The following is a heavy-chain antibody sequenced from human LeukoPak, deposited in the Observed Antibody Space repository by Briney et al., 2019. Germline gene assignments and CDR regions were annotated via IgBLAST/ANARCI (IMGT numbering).Heavy chain of an antibody. CDR1: GFTFSSYG. CDR3: AKSIRGYSQYYFDY. Sequence: GGSLRLSCAASGFTFSSYGMSWVRQAPGKGLEWVSAISGSGGSTYYADSVKGRFTISRDNSKNTLYLQMNSLRAEDTAVYYCAKSIRGYSQYYFDYWGQGTLVTVSS. V-gene: IGHV3-23*01. CDR2: ISGSGGST. D-gene: IGHD5-18*01. J-gene: IGHJ4*02.